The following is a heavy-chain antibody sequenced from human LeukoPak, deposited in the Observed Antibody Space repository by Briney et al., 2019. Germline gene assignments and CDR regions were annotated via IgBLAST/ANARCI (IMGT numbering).Heavy chain of an antibody. CDR3: ARVGQWLEYYYYYYMDV. D-gene: IGHD6-19*01. J-gene: IGHJ6*03. CDR1: GGSISSYY. Sequence: PSETLSLTCTVSGGSISSYYWSWIRQPPGRRLEWIGYIYYSGSTNYNPSLKSRVTISVDTSRNQFSLKLSSVTAADTAVYYCARVGQWLEYYYYYYMDVWGKGTTVTVSS. CDR2: IYYSGST. V-gene: IGHV4-59*01.